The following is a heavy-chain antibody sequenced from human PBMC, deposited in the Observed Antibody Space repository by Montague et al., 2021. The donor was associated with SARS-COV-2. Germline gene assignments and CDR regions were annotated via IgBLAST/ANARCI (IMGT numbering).Heavy chain of an antibody. CDR2: IYYSGST. CDR1: GGSISGYY. D-gene: IGHD3-22*01. V-gene: IGHV4-59*01. CDR3: ARGGGSGYRYYFDY. Sequence: SETLSLTCTVSGGSISGYYWSWIRQPPGKGLEWIGYIYYSGSTKYNPFLESRVTVSVDRSKNQFSLKVGSVTAADTAVYYCARGGGSGYRYYFDYWGQGSLVTVSS. J-gene: IGHJ4*02.